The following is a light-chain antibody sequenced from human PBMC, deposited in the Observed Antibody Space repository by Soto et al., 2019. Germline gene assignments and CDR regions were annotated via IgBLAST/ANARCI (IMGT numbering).Light chain of an antibody. V-gene: IGKV1-39*01. J-gene: IGKJ1*01. CDR3: QQSYSTPQT. CDR1: QSISSY. Sequence: DIHITQSPSSLCASLLDRVTIAFLASQSISSYLNWYQQKPGKAPKLLIYAASSLQSGVPSRFSGSGSGTDFTLTINSLQPEDFATYYCQQSYSTPQTFGQGTKVDIK. CDR2: AAS.